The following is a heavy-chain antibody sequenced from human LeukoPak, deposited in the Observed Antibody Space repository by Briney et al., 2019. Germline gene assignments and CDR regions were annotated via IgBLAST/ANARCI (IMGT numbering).Heavy chain of an antibody. J-gene: IGHJ4*02. CDR3: TRESGAFSPFGF. D-gene: IGHD1-26*01. Sequence: SGTLSLTCDVSGGYIMTTNWWSLVRQPPNKGLEWIGEVHLSGATNYNPSLESRVTMSIDTSKNHLSLELTSVTAADTAMYYCTRESGAFSPFGFWGQGTLVTVSS. CDR1: GGYIMTTNW. V-gene: IGHV4-4*02. CDR2: VHLSGAT.